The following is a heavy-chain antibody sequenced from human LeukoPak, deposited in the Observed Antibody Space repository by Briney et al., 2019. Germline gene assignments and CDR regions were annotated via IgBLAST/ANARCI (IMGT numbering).Heavy chain of an antibody. Sequence: GGSLRLSCAASGFTFSSYAMRWVRQAPGKGLEWVSATSGSGGSTYYADSVKGRFTISRDNSKNTLYLQMNSLRAEDTAVYYCAKVQVLRFLEWLPAPTDYYGMDVWGQGTTVTVSS. J-gene: IGHJ6*02. D-gene: IGHD3-3*01. V-gene: IGHV3-23*01. CDR1: GFTFSSYA. CDR3: AKVQVLRFLEWLPAPTDYYGMDV. CDR2: TSGSGGST.